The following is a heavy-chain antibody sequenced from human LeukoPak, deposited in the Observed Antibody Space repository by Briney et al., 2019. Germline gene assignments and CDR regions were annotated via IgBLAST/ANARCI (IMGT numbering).Heavy chain of an antibody. V-gene: IGHV4-59*01. CDR3: AAYTYCGGDCYSSWFDP. J-gene: IGHJ5*02. D-gene: IGHD2-21*02. Sequence: SETLSLTCTVSGGSISSYYWSWIRQPPGKGLEWIGYICYSGSTNYNPSLKSRVTISVDTSKNQFSLKLSSVTAADTAVYYCAAYTYCGGDCYSSWFDPWGQGTLVTVSS. CDR2: ICYSGST. CDR1: GGSISSYY.